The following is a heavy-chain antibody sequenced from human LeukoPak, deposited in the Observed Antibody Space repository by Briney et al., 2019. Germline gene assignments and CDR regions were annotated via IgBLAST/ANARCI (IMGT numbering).Heavy chain of an antibody. J-gene: IGHJ4*02. CDR2: ISYDGSNK. CDR3: AKAMRFGEFDY. Sequence: AGGSLRLSCAASGFTFSSYAMHWVRQAPGKGLEWVAVISYDGSNKYYADSVKGRFTISRDNSKNTLYLQMNSLRAEDTAVYYCAKAMRFGEFDYWGQGTLVTVSS. V-gene: IGHV3-30*04. CDR1: GFTFSSYA. D-gene: IGHD3-10*01.